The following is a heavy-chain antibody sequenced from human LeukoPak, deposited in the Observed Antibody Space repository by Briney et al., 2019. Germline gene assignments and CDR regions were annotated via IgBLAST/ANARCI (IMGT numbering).Heavy chain of an antibody. CDR3: TTARGSGPGYFHH. CDR1: GFSFNTYT. J-gene: IGHJ1*01. Sequence: GGSLTLSCAASGFSFNTYTMNWVRQVPGKGLEWVGRIKSKGDGGTTNYAAPVKGRFTISRDDSKNTLYLQMNSLKTEDTAVYYCTTARGSGPGYFHHWGQGTLVTVSS. V-gene: IGHV3-15*01. CDR2: IKSKGDGGTT. D-gene: IGHD6-19*01.